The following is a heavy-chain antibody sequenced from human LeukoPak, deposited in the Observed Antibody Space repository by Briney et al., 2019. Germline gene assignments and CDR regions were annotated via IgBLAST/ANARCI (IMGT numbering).Heavy chain of an antibody. V-gene: IGHV3-30*18. CDR1: GFTFSTSW. Sequence: GGSLRLSCAASGFTFSTSWMSWVRQAPGKGLEWVAVISYDGSNKYYADSMKGRFTISRDNSKNTLYLQVNSLRVEDTAVYYCAKFGDLDYWGQGTLVTVSS. J-gene: IGHJ4*02. CDR2: ISYDGSNK. D-gene: IGHD3-10*01. CDR3: AKFGDLDY.